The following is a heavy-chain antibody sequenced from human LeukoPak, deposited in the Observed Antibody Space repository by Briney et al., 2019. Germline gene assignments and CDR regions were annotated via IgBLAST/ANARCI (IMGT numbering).Heavy chain of an antibody. J-gene: IGHJ6*02. Sequence: SETLSLTCAVYGGSFSGHYRSWIRQPPGKGLEWIGEINHSGSTNYNPSLKSRVTISVDTSKNQFSLKLSSVTAADTAVYYCARGPLTDVWGQGTTVTVSS. CDR3: ARGPLTDV. CDR1: GGSFSGHY. V-gene: IGHV4-34*01. CDR2: INHSGST. D-gene: IGHD3-9*01.